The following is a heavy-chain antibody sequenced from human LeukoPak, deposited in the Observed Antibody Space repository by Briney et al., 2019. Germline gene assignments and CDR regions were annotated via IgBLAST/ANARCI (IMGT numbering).Heavy chain of an antibody. D-gene: IGHD1-26*01. Sequence: GGSLRLSCAASGFTFSSYAMRWVRHAPGKGLGCVSTSSGSGGSTYYADSVKGRFTISRDNSKNTLYLQMNTVRAEDTAVYYCAKREGGVGATDYWGQGALVTVSS. CDR2: SSGSGGST. CDR3: AKREGGVGATDY. J-gene: IGHJ4*02. CDR1: GFTFSSYA. V-gene: IGHV3-23*01.